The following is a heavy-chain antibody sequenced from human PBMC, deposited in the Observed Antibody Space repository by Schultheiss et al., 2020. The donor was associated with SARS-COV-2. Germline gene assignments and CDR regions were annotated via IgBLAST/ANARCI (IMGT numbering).Heavy chain of an antibody. CDR1: GSTFFTSYN. Sequence: GGSLRLSCAHSGSTFFTSYNINWVRQAPGKGLEWVSSISSSSSHIYYGDSVKGRFTISRDNAKNSLYLQMNSLRAEDTARYYCTTAVLEWFRDGVDVWGQGTLVTVSS. D-gene: IGHD3-3*01. CDR2: ISSSSSHI. V-gene: IGHV3-21*03. J-gene: IGHJ4*02. CDR3: TTAVLEWFRDGVDV.